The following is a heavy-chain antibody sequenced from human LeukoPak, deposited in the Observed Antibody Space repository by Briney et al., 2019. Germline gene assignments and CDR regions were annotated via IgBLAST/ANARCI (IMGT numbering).Heavy chain of an antibody. Sequence: PGGSLRLSCAASGFSVSSNYMSWVRQAPGKGLEWVSVIYSGGGGSTYYADSVKGRFTISRDNSKNTLYLQMNSLRAEDMAVYYCAREGSYYYGMDVWGQGTTVTVSS. V-gene: IGHV3-53*01. CDR2: IYSGGGGST. CDR1: GFSVSSNY. J-gene: IGHJ6*02. CDR3: AREGSYYYGMDV.